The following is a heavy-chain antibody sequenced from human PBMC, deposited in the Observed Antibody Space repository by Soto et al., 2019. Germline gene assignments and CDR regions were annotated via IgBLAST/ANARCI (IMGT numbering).Heavy chain of an antibody. Sequence: GGALKASWEGAGFNFSDYYRRWVRQAPGKGLEWISYSSNSGTFTKYADSVKGRFSISRDNTKNLLFLQMNSLRAEDTALYYCARSGDNYNLLDYWGQGTPVTVSS. CDR2: SSNSGTFT. V-gene: IGHV3-11*06. CDR3: ARSGDNYNLLDY. J-gene: IGHJ4*02. D-gene: IGHD1-1*01. CDR1: GFNFSDYY.